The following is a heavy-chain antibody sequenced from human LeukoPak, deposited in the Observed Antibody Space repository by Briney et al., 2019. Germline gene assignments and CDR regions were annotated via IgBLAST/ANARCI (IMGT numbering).Heavy chain of an antibody. J-gene: IGHJ4*02. D-gene: IGHD2-8*01. Sequence: GGSLRLSCAVSEFTVYNSYMSWVRQAPGKGLEWVSIIYSGGDTFYVDSVKGRFTISRDKSRNTVYLQMNSLRAEDTAVYYCATRDRNNGVDYWGQGTQVTVSS. CDR3: ATRDRNNGVDY. CDR2: IYSGGDT. V-gene: IGHV3-53*01. CDR1: EFTVYNSY.